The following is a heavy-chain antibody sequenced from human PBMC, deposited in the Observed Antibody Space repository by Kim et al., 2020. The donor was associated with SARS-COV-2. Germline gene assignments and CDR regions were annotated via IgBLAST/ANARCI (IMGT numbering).Heavy chain of an antibody. CDR2: ISAPGSTI. Sequence: GGSLRLSCAASGFSFSDYYMSWIRQAPGKGLEWVSYISAPGSTIYYADSMQGRFTVSRDNAKNSVYLEMDSLRAEDTAVYYCARVQWTSSCFDYRGQGTLVTVSS. D-gene: IGHD6-13*01. J-gene: IGHJ4*02. CDR3: ARVQWTSSCFDY. V-gene: IGHV3-11*01. CDR1: GFSFSDYY.